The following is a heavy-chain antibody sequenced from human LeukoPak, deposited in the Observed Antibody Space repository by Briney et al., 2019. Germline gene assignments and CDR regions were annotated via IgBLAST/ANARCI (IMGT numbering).Heavy chain of an antibody. CDR3: AREYCSSTSCYLGGQDFDY. CDR2: IKQDGSEK. Sequence: GGSLRLSCAASGFTFSSYWMSWVRQAPGKGLEWVANIKQDGSEKYYVDSVKGRFTISRDNAKNSLYLQMNSLRAEDTAVYYCAREYCSSTSCYLGGQDFDYWGQRTLVTVSS. V-gene: IGHV3-7*01. D-gene: IGHD2-2*01. CDR1: GFTFSSYW. J-gene: IGHJ4*02.